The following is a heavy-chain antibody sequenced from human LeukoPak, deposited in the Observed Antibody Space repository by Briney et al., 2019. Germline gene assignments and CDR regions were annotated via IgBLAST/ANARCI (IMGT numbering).Heavy chain of an antibody. V-gene: IGHV4-59*01. CDR1: GGSISSYY. D-gene: IGHD3-10*01. CDR3: ARMGAMVRGAVDY. Sequence: PSETLSLTCTVSGGSISSYYWSWIRQPPGKGLEWIGYIYYSGTTNYKPSLKSRVTISVDTSKNQFSLKLSSVTAADTAVYYCARMGAMVRGAVDYWGQGTLVTVSS. CDR2: IYYSGTT. J-gene: IGHJ4*02.